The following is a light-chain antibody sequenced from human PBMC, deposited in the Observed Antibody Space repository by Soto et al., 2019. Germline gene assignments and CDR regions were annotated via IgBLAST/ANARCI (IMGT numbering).Light chain of an antibody. CDR3: QQYNNWPALT. CDR2: GAS. Sequence: EIVMTQSPATLSVSPGEGATLSCRASQSVSSDLAWYQQKPGQAPRLLIHGASTRATGIPARFTGSGSGTEFSLTISSLQSEDFAVYLCQQYNNWPALTFGGGTKVGIQ. V-gene: IGKV3-15*01. J-gene: IGKJ4*01. CDR1: QSVSSD.